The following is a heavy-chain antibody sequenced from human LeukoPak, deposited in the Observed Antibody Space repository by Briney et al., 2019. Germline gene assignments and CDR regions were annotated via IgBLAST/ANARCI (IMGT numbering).Heavy chain of an antibody. CDR1: GYSFTTYW. CDR2: IYPGDSDT. CDR3: ARHLRREGLADY. Sequence: GESLKISCTASGYSFTTYWTGWVRQMPGKGLEWMGVIYPGDSDTRYSPSFQGQVTISVDKSINAAYLQWNSLKASDTAMYYCARHLRREGLADYWGQGTLVTVSS. J-gene: IGHJ4*02. D-gene: IGHD3/OR15-3a*01. V-gene: IGHV5-51*01.